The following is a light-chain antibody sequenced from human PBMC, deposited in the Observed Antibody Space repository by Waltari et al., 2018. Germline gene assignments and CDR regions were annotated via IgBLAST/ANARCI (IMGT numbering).Light chain of an antibody. CDR1: WSNIGTNV. CDR3: SAWDDSLNGHVI. CDR2: SNN. Sequence: QSLLTQPPSASGTPGQTVTISCSGSWSNIGTNVVSWYQQLPGTAPKLLLHSNNQRPSGVPDRFSCSKSGTSASLAISGLQSADEADYYCSAWDDSLNGHVIFGGGTKLTVL. V-gene: IGLV1-44*01. J-gene: IGLJ2*01.